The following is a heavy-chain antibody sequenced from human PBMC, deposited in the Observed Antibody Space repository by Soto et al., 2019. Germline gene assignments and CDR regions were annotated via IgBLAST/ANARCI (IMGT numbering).Heavy chain of an antibody. CDR1: GFSLSASGMR. V-gene: IGHV2-70*04. J-gene: IGHJ5*02. Sequence: SGPTLVNPTHTLTLTCTFSGFSLSASGMRVSWIRQPPGKALEWLARIDWDDDKFYSTSLKTRLTISKDTSKNQVVLTMTNMDPVDTATYYCALGYYDFWSGYYFDPWGQGTLVTVSS. CDR3: ALGYYDFWSGYYFDP. CDR2: IDWDDDK. D-gene: IGHD3-3*01.